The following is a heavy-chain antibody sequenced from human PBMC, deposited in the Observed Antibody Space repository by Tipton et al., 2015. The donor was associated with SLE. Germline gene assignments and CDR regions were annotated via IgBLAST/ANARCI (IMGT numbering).Heavy chain of an antibody. CDR1: GGSISSHY. CDR2: IYYSGST. D-gene: IGHD3-22*01. V-gene: IGHV4-59*11. J-gene: IGHJ1*01. Sequence: LRLSCAVYGGSISSHYWSWIRQPPGKGLEWIGYIYYSGSTNYNPSLKSRVTISVDTSKNQFSLKLSSVTAADTAVYYCARGTYEEYFQHWGQGTLVTVSS. CDR3: ARGTYEEYFQH.